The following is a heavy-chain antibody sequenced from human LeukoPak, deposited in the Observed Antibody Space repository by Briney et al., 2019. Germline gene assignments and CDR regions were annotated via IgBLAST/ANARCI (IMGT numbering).Heavy chain of an antibody. V-gene: IGHV3-64*01. CDR2: INANGGDT. Sequence: GGSLRLSCAASGFTFSSYWMHWVRQAPGKELEYVSSINANGGDTYYANSVKGRFTISRDKLKNTLYLQMGSLRVEDVAVYFCAREGGIGASSGYWYDAFDSWGQGTLVAVSS. CDR3: AREGGIGASSGYWYDAFDS. D-gene: IGHD3-22*01. J-gene: IGHJ3*01. CDR1: GFTFSSYW.